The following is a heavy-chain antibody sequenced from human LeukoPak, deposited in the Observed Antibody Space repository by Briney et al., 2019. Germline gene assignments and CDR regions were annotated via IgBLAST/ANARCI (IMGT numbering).Heavy chain of an antibody. CDR1: GYTLTELS. CDR2: FDPEDGET. J-gene: IGHJ6*02. CDR3: AKDRSVWVGDTQYYGMDV. D-gene: IGHD1-26*01. Sequence: ASVKVSCKVSGYTLTELSMHWVRQAPGKGLEWMGGFDPEDGETIYAQKFQGRVTMTEDTSTDTAYMELSSLRAEDTALYYCAKDRSVWVGDTQYYGMDVWGQGTTVTVSS. V-gene: IGHV1-24*01.